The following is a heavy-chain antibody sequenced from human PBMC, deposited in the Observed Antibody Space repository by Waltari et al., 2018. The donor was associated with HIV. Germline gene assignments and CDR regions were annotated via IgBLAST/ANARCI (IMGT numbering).Heavy chain of an antibody. V-gene: IGHV3-7*01. D-gene: IGHD5-18*01. Sequence: ELHLVEPGGGLVQTGGSLRLSCEPSGFTFSSSWLSWVRQAPGKGLEWVANIKQDGSEKYYVDSVKGRFTISRDNAKNSLYLQMNSLRAEDTAVYYCARDEGSRDTGYGPYFDYWGQGTLVTVSS. CDR3: ARDEGSRDTGYGPYFDY. J-gene: IGHJ4*02. CDR2: IKQDGSEK. CDR1: GFTFSSSW.